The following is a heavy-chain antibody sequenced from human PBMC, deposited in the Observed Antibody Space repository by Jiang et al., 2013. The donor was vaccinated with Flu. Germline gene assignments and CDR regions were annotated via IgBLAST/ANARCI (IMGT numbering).Heavy chain of an antibody. Sequence: TFSSYAMHWVRQAPGQGLEWMGGTIPIYGTANYAQKFQGRVTITADESTSTAYMQLSSLRSEDTAVYYCASDVDRGVGVMPWGQGTLVTVSS. J-gene: IGHJ5*02. CDR2: TIPIYGTA. D-gene: IGHD3-16*01. CDR1: TFSSYA. V-gene: IGHV1-69*01. CDR3: ASDVDRGVGVMP.